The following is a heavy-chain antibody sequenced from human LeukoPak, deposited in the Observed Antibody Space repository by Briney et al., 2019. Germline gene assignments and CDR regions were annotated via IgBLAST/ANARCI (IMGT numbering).Heavy chain of an antibody. V-gene: IGHV3-30*02. CDR1: GFTFSSYS. Sequence: GGSLRLSCAASGFTFSSYSMNWVRQAPGKGLEWVAFIRYDGSNKYYADSVKGRFTISRDNSKNTLYLQMNSLRAEDTAVYYCAKDWTLRITIFGVAPDYWGQGTLVTVSS. CDR2: IRYDGSNK. J-gene: IGHJ4*02. CDR3: AKDWTLRITIFGVAPDY. D-gene: IGHD3-3*01.